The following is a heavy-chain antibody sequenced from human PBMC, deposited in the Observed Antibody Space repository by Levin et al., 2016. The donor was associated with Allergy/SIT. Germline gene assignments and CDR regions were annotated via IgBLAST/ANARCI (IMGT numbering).Heavy chain of an antibody. D-gene: IGHD3-10*01. Sequence: GESLKISCEASGFTFSRFGMHWVRQAPGNGLEWVAIIWYDGNKKYYSDSVRGRFTISRDNSKNTLYLQMNSLRAEDTAVYYCARDRGASGTYYFDVWGQGTMVTVSS. CDR1: GFTFSRFG. CDR3: ARDRGASGTYYFDV. J-gene: IGHJ3*01. CDR2: IWYDGNKK. V-gene: IGHV3-33*01.